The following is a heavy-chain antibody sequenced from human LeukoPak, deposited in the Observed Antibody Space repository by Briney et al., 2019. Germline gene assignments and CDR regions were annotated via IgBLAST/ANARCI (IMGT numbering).Heavy chain of an antibody. CDR1: GFTFSDYF. CDR2: ISSFSNFR. J-gene: IGHJ4*02. V-gene: IGHV3-11*03. CDR3: ARPTIAAAGNFEY. D-gene: IGHD6-13*01. Sequence: GGSLRLSCAASGFTFSDYFMSWIRQAPGKGLEWVSHISSFSNFRSYADSVKGRFTISRDNAKNSLYLQVNSLRAEDTAVYYCARPTIAAAGNFEYWGQGTLVTVSS.